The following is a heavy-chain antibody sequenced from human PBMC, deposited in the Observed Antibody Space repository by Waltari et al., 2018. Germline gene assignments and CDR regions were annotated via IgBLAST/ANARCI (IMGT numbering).Heavy chain of an antibody. Sequence: EVQLLESGGGLVQPGGSLRLSCAASGFTFSSYVMSWVRPAPGKGLEWVSGISGSAGSTYYADSVKGRFTISRDNSKNTLYLQMNSLRAEDTAVYYCAKDLRGSTSRGGFDIWGQGTMVTVSS. CDR1: GFTFSSYV. CDR2: ISGSAGST. D-gene: IGHD2-2*01. CDR3: AKDLRGSTSRGGFDI. J-gene: IGHJ3*02. V-gene: IGHV3-23*01.